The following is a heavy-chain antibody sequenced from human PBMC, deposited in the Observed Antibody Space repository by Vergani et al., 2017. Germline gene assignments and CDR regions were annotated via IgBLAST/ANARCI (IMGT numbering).Heavy chain of an antibody. CDR2: ISSSSSTI. CDR1: GFTFSSYS. J-gene: IGHJ4*02. V-gene: IGHV3-48*01. D-gene: IGHD6-13*01. CDR3: ARGAAAINLFDY. Sequence: EVQLVESGGGLVQSGGSLRLFCAASGFTFSSYSMNWVRQAPGKGLVWVSYISSSSSTIYYADSVTGRFTISREHAKNSLYLQMNSLRAEDTAVFYCARGAAAINLFDYWGQGTLVTVSS.